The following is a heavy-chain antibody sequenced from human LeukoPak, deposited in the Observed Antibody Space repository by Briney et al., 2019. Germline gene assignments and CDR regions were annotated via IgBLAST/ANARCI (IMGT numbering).Heavy chain of an antibody. CDR2: IRYDGSNN. J-gene: IGHJ4*02. CDR3: AKEGHDHSNLSDY. Sequence: GGSLRLSCAASGFTFNSYGMHWVRQAPGKGLEWVTFIRYDGSNNYYADSVKGRFTISRDNSKNTLYLQMNSLRAEDTAIYYCAKEGHDHSNLSDYWGQGTLVTVSS. D-gene: IGHD1-14*01. CDR1: GFTFNSYG. V-gene: IGHV3-30*02.